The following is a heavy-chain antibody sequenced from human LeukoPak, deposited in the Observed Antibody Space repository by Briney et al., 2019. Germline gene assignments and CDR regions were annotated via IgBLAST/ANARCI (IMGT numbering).Heavy chain of an antibody. J-gene: IGHJ3*02. V-gene: IGHV4-34*01. CDR1: GGSFSGYY. D-gene: IGHD1-26*01. Sequence: SETLSLTCAVYGGSFSGYYWSWIRQPPGKGLEWIGEINHSGSTYYNPSLKSRVTISVDTSKNQFSLKLSSVTAADTAVYYCARDNVVGAEQAFDIWGQGTMVTVSS. CDR2: INHSGST. CDR3: ARDNVVGAEQAFDI.